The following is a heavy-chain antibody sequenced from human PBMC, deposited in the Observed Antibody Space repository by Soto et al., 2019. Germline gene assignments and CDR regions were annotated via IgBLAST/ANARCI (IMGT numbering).Heavy chain of an antibody. D-gene: IGHD6-19*01. J-gene: IGHJ5*02. CDR1: GFTFSDYY. CDR3: ARDRDGDGCRFDP. CDR2: ISSSGSTI. Sequence: QVQLVESGGGLVKPGGSLRLSCAASGFTFSDYYMSWIRQAPGKGLEWVSYISSSGSTIYYADSVKGRFTISRDNVNSSLYRQMNSLSAENTAVYYCARDRDGDGCRFDPLRQGILVTVSS. V-gene: IGHV3-11*01.